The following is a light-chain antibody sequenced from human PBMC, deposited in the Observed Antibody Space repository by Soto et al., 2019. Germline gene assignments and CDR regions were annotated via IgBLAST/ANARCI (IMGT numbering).Light chain of an antibody. CDR2: DVS. Sequence: QSALTQPASVSGSPGQSITISCTGTSSDVGGYNYVSWYQQHPGKAPKLMIYDVSNRPSGVSNRFSGSKSGNTASLTISGLQAEDEADYYCSSYTSSPRGVVFGEGTKVTVL. CDR3: SSYTSSPRGVV. V-gene: IGLV2-14*01. CDR1: SSDVGGYNY. J-gene: IGLJ2*01.